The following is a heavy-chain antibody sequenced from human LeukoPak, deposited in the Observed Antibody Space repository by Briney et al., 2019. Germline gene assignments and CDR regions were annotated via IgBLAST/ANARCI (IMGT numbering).Heavy chain of an antibody. Sequence: GGSLRLSCAASGFTFSDYYMSWIRQAPGKGLEWVSYISSSGSTIYCADSVKGRFTISRDNAKNSLYLQMNSLRAEDTAVYYCASLPLYCSSTSCSRNFDYWGQGTLVTVSS. D-gene: IGHD2-2*01. CDR3: ASLPLYCSSTSCSRNFDY. CDR2: ISSSGSTI. J-gene: IGHJ4*02. CDR1: GFTFSDYY. V-gene: IGHV3-11*01.